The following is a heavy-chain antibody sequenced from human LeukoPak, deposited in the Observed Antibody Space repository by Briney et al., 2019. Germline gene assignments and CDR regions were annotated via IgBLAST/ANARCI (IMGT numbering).Heavy chain of an antibody. CDR1: GFTFSSYS. V-gene: IGHV3-48*04. Sequence: PGGSLRLSCAASGFTFSSYSMNWVRQAPGKGLEWVSYISSSSSTIYYADSVKGRFTISRDNAKNSLYLQMNSLRAEDTAVYYCAREPDSSGYYRLSDAFDIWGQGTMVTVSS. J-gene: IGHJ3*02. CDR2: ISSSSSTI. CDR3: AREPDSSGYYRLSDAFDI. D-gene: IGHD3-22*01.